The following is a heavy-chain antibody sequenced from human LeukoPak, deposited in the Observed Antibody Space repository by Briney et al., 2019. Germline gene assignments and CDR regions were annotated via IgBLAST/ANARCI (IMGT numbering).Heavy chain of an antibody. CDR1: GGSFRSYY. Sequence: SETLSLTCAVYGGSFRSYYWSWIRQPPGKGLEWIGYIYYSGSTNYNPSLKSRVTISVDTSKNQFSLKLSSVTAADTAVYYCARSTSTYYGGNSFDYYYMDVWGKGTTVTISS. CDR3: ARSTSTYYGGNSFDYYYMDV. D-gene: IGHD4-23*01. CDR2: IYYSGST. J-gene: IGHJ6*03. V-gene: IGHV4-59*01.